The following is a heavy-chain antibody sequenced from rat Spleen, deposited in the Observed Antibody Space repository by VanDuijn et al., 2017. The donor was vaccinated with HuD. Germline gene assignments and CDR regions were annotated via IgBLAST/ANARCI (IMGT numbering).Heavy chain of an antibody. CDR2: ITSGGSYT. D-gene: IGHD1-4*01. V-gene: IGHV5-17*01. Sequence: EVRLVESGGGLVQPGRSLKFSCAASGFTFSDYAMAWVRQSPKKGLEWIATITSGGSYTYYPDSVKGRFTISRDNAKSTLYLQMDSLRSEDTATYYCARRPGDFDCWGQGVMVTVSS. J-gene: IGHJ2*01. CDR3: ARRPGDFDC. CDR1: GFTFSDYA.